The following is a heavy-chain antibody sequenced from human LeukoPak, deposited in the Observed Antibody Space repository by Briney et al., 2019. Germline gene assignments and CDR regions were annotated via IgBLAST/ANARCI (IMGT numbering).Heavy chain of an antibody. J-gene: IGHJ4*02. CDR3: ARHDYGVHPPSLY. Sequence: GGSLRLSCAASGFTVSSNYMSWVRQARGKELAWVSVIYSGGSTYYADSVKGRFTISRDNSKNTLYLQMNSLRAEDTAVYYCARHDYGVHPPSLYWGQGTLVTVSS. CDR1: GFTVSSNY. V-gene: IGHV3-53*01. D-gene: IGHD4-17*01. CDR2: IYSGGST.